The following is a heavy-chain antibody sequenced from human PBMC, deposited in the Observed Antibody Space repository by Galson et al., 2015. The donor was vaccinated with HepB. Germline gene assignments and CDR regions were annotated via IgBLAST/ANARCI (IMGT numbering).Heavy chain of an antibody. J-gene: IGHJ6*02. CDR3: ARDHYGPYDYGDYVDPGPYYYGMDV. V-gene: IGHV3-48*01. D-gene: IGHD4-17*01. CDR2: ISSSSSTI. CDR1: GFTFSSYS. Sequence: SLRLSCAASGFTFSSYSMNWVRQAPGKGLEWVSYISSSSSTIYYADSVKGRFTISRDNAKNSLYLQMNSLRAEDTAVYYCARDHYGPYDYGDYVDPGPYYYGMDVWGQGTTVTVSS.